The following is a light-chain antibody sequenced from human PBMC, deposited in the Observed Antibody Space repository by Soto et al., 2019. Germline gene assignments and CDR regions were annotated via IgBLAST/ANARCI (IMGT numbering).Light chain of an antibody. Sequence: EIVMTQSPATLSVSPGERATLSCRASQSVSSNLAWYQQKPGQAPRLLIYGASTRATGIPARFSGSGSGTEFTLTISSLQSEDFEVYYCQQYKNWPPFTFGPGTKVDIK. V-gene: IGKV3-15*01. CDR3: QQYKNWPPFT. CDR2: GAS. CDR1: QSVSSN. J-gene: IGKJ3*01.